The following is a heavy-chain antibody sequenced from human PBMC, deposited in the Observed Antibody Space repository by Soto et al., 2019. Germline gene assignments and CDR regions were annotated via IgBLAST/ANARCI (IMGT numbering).Heavy chain of an antibody. CDR3: ARGIATGQLDP. CDR2: INPDNGNT. V-gene: IGHV1-3*01. CDR1: GYPFTRYT. Sequence: VGSVKVSFKSCGYPFTRYTMNLVRQAPGQSLEWMGWINPDNGNTKSSQKFQDRVIITRDTSASTAYMDLSSLRSEDTAVYYCARGIATGQLDPWGQGTLVTVSS. J-gene: IGHJ5*02. D-gene: IGHD2-15*01.